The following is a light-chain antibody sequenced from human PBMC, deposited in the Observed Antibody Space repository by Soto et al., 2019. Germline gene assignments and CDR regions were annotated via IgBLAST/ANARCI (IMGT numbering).Light chain of an antibody. CDR3: SSYTSSNALRYV. CDR1: SSDVGGFDY. J-gene: IGLJ1*01. Sequence: QSALTQPASVSGSPGQSITISCTGTSSDVGGFDYVSWYQQHPGKAPKFMIYEVTNRPSGVSYRFSGSKSGNTAFLTISGLQAEDEAEYYCSSYTSSNALRYVFGTGTKLTVL. V-gene: IGLV2-14*03. CDR2: EVT.